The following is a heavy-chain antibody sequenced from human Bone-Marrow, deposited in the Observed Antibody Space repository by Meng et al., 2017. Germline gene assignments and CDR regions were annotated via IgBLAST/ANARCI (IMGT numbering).Heavy chain of an antibody. CDR3: ARDGRGYGMDV. CDR2: INQDGSEK. J-gene: IGHJ6*02. V-gene: IGHV3-7*01. Sequence: GESLKISCGASEFTFSTYWMTWVRQAPGKGLEWVANINQDGSEKYYVDSVKGRFTISRDNAKNSLYLQMNSLRADDTAVFYCARDGRGYGMDVWGQGTKVTVS. D-gene: IGHD3-10*01. CDR1: EFTFSTYW.